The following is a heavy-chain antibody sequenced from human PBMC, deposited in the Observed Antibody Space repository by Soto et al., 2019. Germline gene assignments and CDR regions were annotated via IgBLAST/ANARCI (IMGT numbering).Heavy chain of an antibody. V-gene: IGHV4-31*03. CDR1: GGSISSGGYY. Sequence: PSETLSLTCTVSGGSISSGGYYWSWIRQHPGKGLEWIGYIYYSGSTYYNPSLKSRVTISVDTSKNQFSLKLSSVTAADTAVYYCARDSPNYYGSGSRELYYYYGMDGWGQGTTVTVSS. D-gene: IGHD3-10*01. CDR3: ARDSPNYYGSGSRELYYYYGMDG. J-gene: IGHJ6*01. CDR2: IYYSGST.